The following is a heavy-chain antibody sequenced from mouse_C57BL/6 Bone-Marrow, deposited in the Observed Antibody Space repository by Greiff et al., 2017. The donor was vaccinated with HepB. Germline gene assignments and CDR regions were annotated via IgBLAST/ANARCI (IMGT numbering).Heavy chain of an antibody. CDR2: INPNNGGT. J-gene: IGHJ2*01. Sequence: VQLKQSGPELVKPGASVKISCKASGYTFTDYYMNWVKQSHGKSLEWIGDINPNNGGTSYNQKFKGKATLTVDKSSSTAYMDLRSLTSEDSAVYYCARGNGGYYFDYWGQGTTLTVSS. CDR1: GYTFTDYY. CDR3: ARGNGGYYFDY. V-gene: IGHV1-26*01.